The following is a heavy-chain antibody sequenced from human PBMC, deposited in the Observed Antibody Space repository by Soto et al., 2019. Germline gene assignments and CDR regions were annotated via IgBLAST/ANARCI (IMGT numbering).Heavy chain of an antibody. D-gene: IGHD3-16*02. CDR1: GFSLSTRGVA. V-gene: IGHV2-5*02. CDR2: IYWDADK. J-gene: IGHJ3*02. CDR3: AHSLNLGIVGNAAFEI. Sequence: QITLKESGPTVVKPTQTLTLTCTFSGFSLSTRGVAVGWVRQPPGKALEWLGLIYWDADKRYSPSLKNRLTTTNDTPTNQVLTLTNMDPVDRGTYYCAHSLNLGIVGNAAFEIWGQGTTVTVSS.